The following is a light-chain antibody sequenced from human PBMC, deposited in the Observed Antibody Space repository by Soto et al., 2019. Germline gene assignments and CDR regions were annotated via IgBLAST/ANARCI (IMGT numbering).Light chain of an antibody. V-gene: IGLV2-14*01. J-gene: IGLJ1*01. Sequence: QSVLTQPASVSGSPGQSITISCTGTSSDVGGYNYVSWYQQHPGKAPKLMIYEVSNRPSGVSNRFSGSKSGKTASLTISGLQAEDEADYYCSSYTSSSTRLYVFGTGTKVTVL. CDR2: EVS. CDR3: SSYTSSSTRLYV. CDR1: SSDVGGYNY.